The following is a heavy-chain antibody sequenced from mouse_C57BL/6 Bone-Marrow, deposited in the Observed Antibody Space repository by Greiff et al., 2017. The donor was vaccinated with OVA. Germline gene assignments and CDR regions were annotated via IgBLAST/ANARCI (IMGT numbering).Heavy chain of an antibody. CDR2: IYPRSGNT. V-gene: IGHV1-81*01. J-gene: IGHJ2*01. D-gene: IGHD2-2*01. Sequence: VQLQQSGAELARPGASVKLSCKASGYTSTSYGISWVKQRTGQGLEWIGEIYPRSGNTYYNEKFKGKATLTADKSSSTAYMELRSLTSEDSAVYFCARAPHYGYEDFDYWGQGTTLTVSS. CDR1: GYTSTSYG. CDR3: ARAPHYGYEDFDY.